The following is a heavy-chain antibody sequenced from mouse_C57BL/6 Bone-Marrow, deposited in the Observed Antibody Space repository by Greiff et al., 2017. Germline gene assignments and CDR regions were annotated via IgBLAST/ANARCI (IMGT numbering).Heavy chain of an antibody. V-gene: IGHV1-81*01. D-gene: IGHD1-1*01. J-gene: IGHJ4*01. CDR3: APYYGSSRYYAMDY. CDR1: GYTFTSYG. Sequence: QVQLKESGAELARPGASVKLSCKASGYTFTSYGISWVKQRTGQGLEWIGEILPGSGSTNYNEKFKGKATFTADTSSNTAYMQLSSLTTEDSAIYYCAPYYGSSRYYAMDYWGQGTSVTVSS. CDR2: ILPGSGST.